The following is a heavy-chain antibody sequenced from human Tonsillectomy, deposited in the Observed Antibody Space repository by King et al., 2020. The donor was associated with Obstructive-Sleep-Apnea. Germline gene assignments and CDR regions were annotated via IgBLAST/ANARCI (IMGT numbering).Heavy chain of an antibody. CDR3: TRAHYGSGSYGMDV. V-gene: IGHV3-72*01. J-gene: IGHJ6*02. CDR2: TRNKANSFTT. D-gene: IGHD3-10*01. Sequence: QLVQSGGGLVQPGGSLRLSCAVSGFTFSNHYIDWVRQAPGKGLEWVGRTRNKANSFTTEYAASVKGRFTISRDDSNNSLYLQMNSLKTEDTAVYYCTRAHYGSGSYGMDVWAKGPRSPSP. CDR1: GFTFSNHY.